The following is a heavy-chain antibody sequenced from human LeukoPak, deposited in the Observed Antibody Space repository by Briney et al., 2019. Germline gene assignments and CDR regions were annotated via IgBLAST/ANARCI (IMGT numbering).Heavy chain of an antibody. J-gene: IGHJ4*02. Sequence: SETLSLTCTVSGGSISTITYYWGWIRQPPGKGLEWVGHMYYRGNTFYNPSLKSRVTISVDTSKNQFSLKPRSVTAADTAVYYCARGWYDILNGYRFDYWGQGTLVTVSS. V-gene: IGHV4-39*07. CDR3: ARGWYDILNGYRFDY. CDR1: GGSISTITYY. D-gene: IGHD3-9*01. CDR2: MYYRGNT.